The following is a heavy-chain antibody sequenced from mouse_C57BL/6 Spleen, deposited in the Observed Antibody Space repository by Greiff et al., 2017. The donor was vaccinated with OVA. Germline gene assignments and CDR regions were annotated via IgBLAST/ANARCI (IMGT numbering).Heavy chain of an antibody. CDR2: IRSKSNNYAT. J-gene: IGHJ1*03. Sequence: EVQLVESGGGLVQPKGSLKLSCAASGFSFNTYAMNWVRQAPGKGLEWVARIRSKSNNYATYYADSVKDRFTISRDDSESMLYLQMNNLKTEDTAMYYCVGQDPPSGGSSYWYFDVWGTGTTVTVSS. CDR3: VGQDPPSGGSSYWYFDV. D-gene: IGHD1-1*01. V-gene: IGHV10-1*01. CDR1: GFSFNTYA.